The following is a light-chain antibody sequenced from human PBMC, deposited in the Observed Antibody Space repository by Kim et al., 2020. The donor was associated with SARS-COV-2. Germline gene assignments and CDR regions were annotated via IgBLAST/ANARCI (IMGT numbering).Light chain of an antibody. Sequence: QSVLTQPPSASGSPGQSVTISCTGTSSDVGGYNYVSWYQQHPGKAPKLMIYEVTKRPSGVPDRFSGSKSGNTASLTVSGLQAEDEADYYCTSYAGSHNLVFGGGTHLTVL. CDR1: SSDVGGYNY. CDR3: TSYAGSHNLV. J-gene: IGLJ2*01. V-gene: IGLV2-8*01. CDR2: EVT.